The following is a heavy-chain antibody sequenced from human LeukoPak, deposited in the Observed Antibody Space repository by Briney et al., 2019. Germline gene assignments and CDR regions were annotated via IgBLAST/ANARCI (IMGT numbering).Heavy chain of an antibody. V-gene: IGHV3-74*01. Sequence: GGSLRLSCAASGFTFSSYPMNWVRQAPGKGLVWVSRLNADGNSITYADSVRGRFTISRDNAKNTVHLQMNSLRVEDTAIYFCAGAYSAYDPFDYWGQGILVTVSS. CDR2: LNADGNSI. CDR3: AGAYSAYDPFDY. J-gene: IGHJ4*02. D-gene: IGHD5-12*01. CDR1: GFTFSSYP.